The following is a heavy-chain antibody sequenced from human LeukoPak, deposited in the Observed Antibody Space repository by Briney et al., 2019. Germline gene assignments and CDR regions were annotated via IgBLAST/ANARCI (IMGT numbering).Heavy chain of an antibody. CDR1: GVTFSSYG. Sequence: GVTLRLYCAASGVTFSSYGMTWVRQAPGKGLEWVSSISDTSTTTYYADSVKGRFTISRDNAKNTLYLQMNSLRAEDTAVYYCAHGSMYQLDYWGQGTLVTVSS. V-gene: IGHV3-23*01. CDR2: ISDTSTTT. J-gene: IGHJ4*02. CDR3: AHGSMYQLDY. D-gene: IGHD2-2*01.